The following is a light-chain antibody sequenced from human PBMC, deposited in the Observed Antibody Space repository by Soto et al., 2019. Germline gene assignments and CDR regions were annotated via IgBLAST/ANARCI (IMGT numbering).Light chain of an antibody. CDR2: GAS. J-gene: IGKJ1*01. CDR3: QQYGTSPT. Sequence: EIVLTQSPGTLSLSPGERATLSCRAGQTVRSSYLAWYQQIPGQAPRLLIYGASSRATGIPDRFSGSGSVKDFTVTISRLEHEGFAVYYCQQYGTSPTFGQGTKVEVK. V-gene: IGKV3-20*01. CDR1: QTVRSSY.